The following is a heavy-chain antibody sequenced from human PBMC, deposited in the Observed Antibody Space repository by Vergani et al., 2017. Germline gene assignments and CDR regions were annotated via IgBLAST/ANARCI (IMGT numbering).Heavy chain of an antibody. V-gene: IGHV3-33*01. D-gene: IGHD2-15*01. J-gene: IGHJ5*01. Sequence: QVQLVESGGGVVQPGRSLRLSCAASGFRFSSYGMNWVRQAPGKGLEWVAVIWYDGSNKYYADSVKGRFTISRDNSQNTVNLQMNSLRVDDTAVYYCARGQSGYCTGDICYIHPWFESWGQGTLVTVSS. CDR3: ARGQSGYCTGDICYIHPWFES. CDR2: IWYDGSNK. CDR1: GFRFSSYG.